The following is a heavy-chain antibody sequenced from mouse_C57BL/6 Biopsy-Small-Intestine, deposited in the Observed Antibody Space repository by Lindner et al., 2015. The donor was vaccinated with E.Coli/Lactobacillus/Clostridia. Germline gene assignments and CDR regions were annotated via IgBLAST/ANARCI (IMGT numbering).Heavy chain of an antibody. Sequence: QLQESGAELARPGASVKLSCKASGYTFTSYGIDWVKQRTGQGLEWIGEIYPRSGNTYYNEKFKGKATLTADKSSSTAYMELRSLTSEDSAVYFCATYATYVSYFDYWGQGTTLTVSS. CDR1: GYTFTSYG. V-gene: IGHV1-81*01. D-gene: IGHD5-5*01. J-gene: IGHJ2*01. CDR2: IYPRSGNT. CDR3: ATYATYVSYFDY.